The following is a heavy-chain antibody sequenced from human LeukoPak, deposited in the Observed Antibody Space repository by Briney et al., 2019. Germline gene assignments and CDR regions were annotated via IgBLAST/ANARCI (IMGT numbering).Heavy chain of an antibody. D-gene: IGHD3-22*01. CDR3: AARHYYYDSSGYYSLRA. CDR1: GFTVSSNY. CDR2: ISGSGGST. Sequence: GGSLRLSCAASGFTVSSNYMSWVRQAPGKGLEWVSVISGSGGSTYYADSVKGRFTISRDNSKNTLYLQMNSLRAEDTAIYYCAARHYYYDSSGYYSLRAWGQGTLVTVSS. V-gene: IGHV3-23*01. J-gene: IGHJ5*02.